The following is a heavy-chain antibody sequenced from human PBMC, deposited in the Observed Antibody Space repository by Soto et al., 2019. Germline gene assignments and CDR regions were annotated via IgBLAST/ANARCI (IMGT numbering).Heavy chain of an antibody. CDR3: AKETSVGDYYYYMDV. CDR1: GFTFSSYW. D-gene: IGHD2-15*01. V-gene: IGHV3-7*04. J-gene: IGHJ6*03. Sequence: GGSLRLSCAASGFTFSSYWMSWVRQAPGKGLEWVANIKQDGSEKYYVDSVKGRFTISRDNAKNSLYLQMNSLRAEDTAVYYCAKETSVGDYYYYMDVWGKGTTVTVSS. CDR2: IKQDGSEK.